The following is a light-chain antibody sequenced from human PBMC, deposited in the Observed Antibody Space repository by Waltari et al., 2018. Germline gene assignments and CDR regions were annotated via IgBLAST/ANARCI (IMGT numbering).Light chain of an antibody. Sequence: DIQMTQSPSTLTASVGDRVNITCRASQRISTWVAWDQQKPGKAPKHLISRASSLESGGPSRFSGSGSATECTLTISSLQPDDFATYYCQLYYSYVMYTFGQGTKLESK. V-gene: IGKV1-5*03. CDR1: QRISTW. CDR3: QLYYSYVMYT. J-gene: IGKJ2*01. CDR2: RAS.